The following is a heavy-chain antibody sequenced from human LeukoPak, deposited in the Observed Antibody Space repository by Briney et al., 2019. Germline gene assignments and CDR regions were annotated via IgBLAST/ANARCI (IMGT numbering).Heavy chain of an antibody. V-gene: IGHV4-4*02. J-gene: IGHJ4*02. CDR3: ARDSNYYDSSGHYYLSSFDY. D-gene: IGHD3-22*01. Sequence: SETLSLTCAVSGGSISSSNWWSWVRQPPGKGLEWIGEIYHSGSTNYNPSLKSRVTISVDKSKNQFSLKLSSVTAADTAVYYCARDSNYYDSSGHYYLSSFDYWGQGTLVTVSS. CDR2: IYHSGST. CDR1: GGSISSSNW.